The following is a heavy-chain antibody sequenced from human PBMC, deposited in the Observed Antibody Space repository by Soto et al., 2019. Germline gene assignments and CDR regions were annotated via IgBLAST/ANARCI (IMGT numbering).Heavy chain of an antibody. V-gene: IGHV1-3*01. Sequence: ASVKVSCKASGYTFTIYAMHWVRQAPGQRLEWMGWINAGNGNTKYSQKFQGRVTITRDTSASTAYMELSSLRSEDTAVYYCARDLYDFWSGSHLFDYWGQGTLVTVSS. CDR3: ARDLYDFWSGSHLFDY. CDR2: INAGNGNT. J-gene: IGHJ4*02. CDR1: GYTFTIYA. D-gene: IGHD3-3*01.